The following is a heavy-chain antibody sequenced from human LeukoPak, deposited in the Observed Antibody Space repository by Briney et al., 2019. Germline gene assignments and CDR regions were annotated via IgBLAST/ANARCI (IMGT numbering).Heavy chain of an antibody. Sequence: PSETLSLTCTVSGGSMSSYYWSWIRQPPGKGLEWIGYIYYSGSTNYNPSFKSRVTISVDTSKNQFSLKLSSVTAADTAVYYCAREGSAAGDVAFDYWGQGTLVTVSS. CDR3: AREGSAAGDVAFDY. J-gene: IGHJ4*02. CDR2: IYYSGST. CDR1: GGSMSSYY. V-gene: IGHV4-59*01. D-gene: IGHD6-13*01.